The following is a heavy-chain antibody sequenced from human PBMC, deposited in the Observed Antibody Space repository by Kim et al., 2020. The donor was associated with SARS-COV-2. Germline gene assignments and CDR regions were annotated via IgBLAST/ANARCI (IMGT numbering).Heavy chain of an antibody. Sequence: SRWYNDYAVSVQSRITINADTSTNQFSLQLNSVTPEDTAVYYCTSGWAFDIWGQGTVVTVSS. CDR3: TSGWAFDI. CDR2: SRWYN. V-gene: IGHV6-1*01. D-gene: IGHD3-16*01. J-gene: IGHJ3*02.